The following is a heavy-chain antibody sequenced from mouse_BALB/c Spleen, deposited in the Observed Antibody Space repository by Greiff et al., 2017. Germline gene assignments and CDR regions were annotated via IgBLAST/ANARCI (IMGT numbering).Heavy chain of an antibody. J-gene: IGHJ3*01. V-gene: IGHV5-17*02. CDR1: GFTFSSFG. CDR3: ARPLYYDYDGFAY. CDR2: ISSGSSTI. Sequence: EVHLVESGGGLVQPGGSRKLSCAASGFTFSSFGMHWVRQAPEKGLEWVAYISSGSSTIYYADPVKGRFTISRDNPKNTLFLQLTSLRSEDTAMYYCARPLYYDYDGFAYWGQGTLVTVAA. D-gene: IGHD2-4*01.